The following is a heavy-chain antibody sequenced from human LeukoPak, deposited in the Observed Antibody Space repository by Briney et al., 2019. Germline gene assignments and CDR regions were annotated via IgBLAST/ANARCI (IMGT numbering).Heavy chain of an antibody. CDR3: TRGAGGSYWNYYYYMDV. V-gene: IGHV3-49*04. D-gene: IGHD1-26*01. CDR2: IRSKAYGGTT. CDR1: GFTFGDYA. J-gene: IGHJ6*03. Sequence: GGSLRLSCTASGFTFGDYAMSWVRQAPGKGLEWVGFIRSKAYGGTTEYAASVKGRFTISRDDSKSIAYLQMNSLKTEDTAVYYRTRGAGGSYWNYYYYMDVWGKGTTVTVSS.